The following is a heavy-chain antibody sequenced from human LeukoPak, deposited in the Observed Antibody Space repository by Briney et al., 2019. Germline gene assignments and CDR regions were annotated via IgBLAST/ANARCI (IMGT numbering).Heavy chain of an antibody. CDR1: GFTFDDYA. Sequence: QPGRSLRLSCAASGFTFDDYAMHWVRQAPGKGLEWVSGISWNSGYIDYADSVKGRFTISRDNAKNSLYLQMNSLRAEDTALYYCAKSLGFCSTISCQPYFQHWGQGTLVTVSS. D-gene: IGHD2-2*01. CDR2: ISWNSGYI. CDR3: AKSLGFCSTISCQPYFQH. J-gene: IGHJ1*01. V-gene: IGHV3-9*01.